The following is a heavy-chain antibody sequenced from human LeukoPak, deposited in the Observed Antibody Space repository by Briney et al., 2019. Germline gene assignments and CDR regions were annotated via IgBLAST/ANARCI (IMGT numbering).Heavy chain of an antibody. CDR2: IYYSGST. Sequence: PSETLSLTCTVSGGSISSSSYYWGWIRQPPGKGLEWIGSIYYSGSTYYNPSLKSRVTISVDTSKNQFSLKLSSVTAADTAVYYCARAVYSSSWYDYWGQGTLVTVSS. V-gene: IGHV4-39*07. CDR1: GGSISSSSYY. D-gene: IGHD6-13*01. CDR3: ARAVYSSSWYDY. J-gene: IGHJ4*02.